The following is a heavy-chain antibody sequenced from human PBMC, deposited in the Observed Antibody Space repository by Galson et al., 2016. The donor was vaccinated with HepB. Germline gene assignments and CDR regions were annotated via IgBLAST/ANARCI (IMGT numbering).Heavy chain of an antibody. CDR2: IDTAGGT. D-gene: IGHD5-18*01. CDR1: GFTFSSYD. J-gene: IGHJ6*02. Sequence: SLRLSCAASGFTFSSYDMHWVRQATGKGLEWVSGIDTAGGTSYLGSVKGRFTISRENAKNSLYLQMNSLRVGDTAVYYCVRKILLVGGYYGMDVWGQGTTVTVSS. V-gene: IGHV3-13*01. CDR3: VRKILLVGGYYGMDV.